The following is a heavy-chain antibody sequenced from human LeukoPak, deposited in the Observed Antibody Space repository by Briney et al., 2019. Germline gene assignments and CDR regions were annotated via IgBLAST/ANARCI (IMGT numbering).Heavy chain of an antibody. CDR2: IYTSGST. V-gene: IGHV4-61*02. CDR1: GGSISSGSYY. D-gene: IGHD2-2*01. CDR3: ARVSTWDVVPAALRVGYAFDI. J-gene: IGHJ3*02. Sequence: PSQTLSLTCTVSGGSISSGSYYWSWIRQPAGKGLEWIGRIYTSGSTNYNPSLKSRVTISVDTSKNQFSLKLSSVTAADTAVYYCARVSTWDVVPAALRVGYAFDIWGQGTMVTVSS.